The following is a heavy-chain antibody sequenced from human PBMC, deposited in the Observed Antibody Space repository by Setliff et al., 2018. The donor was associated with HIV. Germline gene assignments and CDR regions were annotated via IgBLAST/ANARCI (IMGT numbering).Heavy chain of an antibody. CDR2: IYPGDSDT. Sequence: GESLKISCKGSAYSFTSYWIGWVRQMPGKGLEWMGIIYPGDSDTRCSPSFQGQVTISADKSISTAYLQWSSLKASDTAMYYCARFPPMLSGSYVRGAFDIWGQGTMVTV. V-gene: IGHV5-51*01. J-gene: IGHJ3*02. D-gene: IGHD1-26*01. CDR1: AYSFTSYW. CDR3: ARFPPMLSGSYVRGAFDI.